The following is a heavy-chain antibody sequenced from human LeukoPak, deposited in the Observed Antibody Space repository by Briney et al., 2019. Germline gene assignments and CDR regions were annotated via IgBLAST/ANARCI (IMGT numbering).Heavy chain of an antibody. V-gene: IGHV4-4*02. CDR1: GGSISISNG. D-gene: IGHD3-16*01. J-gene: IGHJ3*02. Sequence: SGTLSLTCAVSGGSISISNGWSWVRQPPGKGLEWIGEIYYSGCTNYNPSLKSRVTISVDKSKNRFSLKQSSVTAADTAVYYCARRGADAFDIWGQGTMVTVS. CDR2: IYYSGCT. CDR3: ARRGADAFDI.